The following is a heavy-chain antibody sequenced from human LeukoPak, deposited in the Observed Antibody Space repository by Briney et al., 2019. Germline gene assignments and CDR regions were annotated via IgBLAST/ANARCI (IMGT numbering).Heavy chain of an antibody. D-gene: IGHD5-12*01. CDR2: ISGSGGST. CDR1: GFTFSSYA. Sequence: GGSLRLSCAASGFTFSSYAMSWVRQAPGKGLEWVSAISGSGGSTYYADSVKGPFNISRHNSKTPLYLQMNSLRAEDTAVYYCAKALALTGYSGYDDAFDIWGQGTMVTVHS. J-gene: IGHJ3*02. V-gene: IGHV3-23*01. CDR3: AKALALTGYSGYDDAFDI.